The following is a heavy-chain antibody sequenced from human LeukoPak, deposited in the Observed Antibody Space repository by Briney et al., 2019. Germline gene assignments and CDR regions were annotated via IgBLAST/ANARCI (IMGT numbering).Heavy chain of an antibody. D-gene: IGHD6-6*01. CDR2: INPNSGGT. V-gene: IGHV1-2*02. J-gene: IGHJ4*02. CDR3: ARVGQLGDYFDY. CDR1: GYTFTGYY. Sequence: ASVKVSCKASGYTFTGYYMHWVRQAPGQGLEWMGWINPNSGGTNYAQKFQGRVTVTRDTSISTAYMELSRLRSDDTAVYYCARVGQLGDYFDYWGQGTLVTVSS.